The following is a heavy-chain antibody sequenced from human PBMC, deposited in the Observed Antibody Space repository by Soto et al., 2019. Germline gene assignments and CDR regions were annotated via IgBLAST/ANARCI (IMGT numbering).Heavy chain of an antibody. D-gene: IGHD2-2*01. J-gene: IGHJ3*02. CDR2: INPSGGST. V-gene: IGHV1-46*03. CDR1: GYTFTSYY. CDR3: AREDIVVVPAAKVATNLDAFDI. Sequence: ASGKVSCKASGYTFTSYYMHWVRQAPGQGLEWMGIINPSGGSTSYAQKFQGRVTMTRDTSTSTVYMELSSLRSEDTAVYYCAREDIVVVPAAKVATNLDAFDIWGQGTMVTVSS.